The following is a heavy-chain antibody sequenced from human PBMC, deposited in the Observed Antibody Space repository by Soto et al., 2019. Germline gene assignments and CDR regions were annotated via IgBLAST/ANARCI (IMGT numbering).Heavy chain of an antibody. CDR3: ASDASSSWYYFDY. Sequence: LRLSCVASGFTFSSYGMHWIRQAPGKGLEWVAVIWYDGSNKYYADSVKGRFTISRGNSKNTLYLQMNSLRAEDTAVYYCASDASSSWYYFDYWGQGALVTVSS. V-gene: IGHV3-33*01. D-gene: IGHD6-13*01. J-gene: IGHJ4*02. CDR2: IWYDGSNK. CDR1: GFTFSSYG.